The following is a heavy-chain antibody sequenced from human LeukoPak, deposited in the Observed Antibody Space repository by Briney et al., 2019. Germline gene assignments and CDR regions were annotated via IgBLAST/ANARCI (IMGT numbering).Heavy chain of an antibody. CDR1: GGSISSSSYY. J-gene: IGHJ6*03. Sequence: SETLSLTCTVSGGSISSSSYYWGWIRQPPGKGLEWIGSIYYSRSTYYNPSLKSRVTISVDTSKNQFSLKLSSVTAADTAVYYCANTMVDYYYYMDVWGKGTTVTISS. V-gene: IGHV4-39*01. D-gene: IGHD3-10*01. CDR2: IYYSRST. CDR3: ANTMVDYYYYMDV.